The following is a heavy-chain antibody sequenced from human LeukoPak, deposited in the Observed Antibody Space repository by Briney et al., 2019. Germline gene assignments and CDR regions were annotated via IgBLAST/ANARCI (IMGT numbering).Heavy chain of an antibody. V-gene: IGHV3-49*04. D-gene: IGHD2-15*01. J-gene: IGHJ4*02. CDR2: IRSKAYGGTT. CDR1: GFTFSNYA. CDR3: TRVSSGGRTYYFDY. Sequence: PGGSLRLSCVVSGFTFSNYALSWVRQAPGKGLEWVGFIRSKAYGGTTEYAASVKGRFTISRDDSKSIAYLQMNSLKTEDTAVYYCTRVSSGGRTYYFDYWGQGTLVTVSS.